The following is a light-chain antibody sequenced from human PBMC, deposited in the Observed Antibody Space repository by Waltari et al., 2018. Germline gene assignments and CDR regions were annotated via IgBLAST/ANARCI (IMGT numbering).Light chain of an antibody. V-gene: IGKV3-20*01. Sequence: EIVLTQSPGTLSLSPGERATLSCRANQSVSRTLAWYQQKPGQAPRLLIYDASTRATGIPDRFSGSGSGTDFSLTISRLEPEDSAVYYCQKYGTLPATFGQGTKVEIK. CDR2: DAS. CDR1: QSVSRT. J-gene: IGKJ1*01. CDR3: QKYGTLPAT.